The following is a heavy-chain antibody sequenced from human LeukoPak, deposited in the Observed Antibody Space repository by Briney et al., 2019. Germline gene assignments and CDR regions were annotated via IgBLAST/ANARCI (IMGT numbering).Heavy chain of an antibody. V-gene: IGHV1-3*01. CDR3: ARDAIVVVVAATDVSGMDV. D-gene: IGHD2-15*01. CDR2: INAGNGNT. CDR1: GYTFTSYA. Sequence: ASVKVSCKASGYTFTSYAMHWVRQAPGQRLEWMGWINAGNGNTKYSQKFQGRVTITRDTSASTAYMELCSLRSEDTAVYYCARDAIVVVVAATDVSGMDVWGQGTTVTVSS. J-gene: IGHJ6*02.